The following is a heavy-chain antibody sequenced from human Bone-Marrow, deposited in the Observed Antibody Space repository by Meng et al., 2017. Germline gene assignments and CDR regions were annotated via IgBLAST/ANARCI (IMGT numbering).Heavy chain of an antibody. V-gene: IGHV6-1*01. Sequence: QVQLQQSGPGLVKPSKTLSPPCAISGDSVSSNIAAWNWIRQSPSRGLEWLGRTYYRSRWYDDYALSVKSRITINPDTSKNQFSLQLNSVTPEDTAVYYCARQLGHFDFWGQGTLVTVSS. CDR1: GDSVSSNIAA. CDR2: TYYRSRWYD. CDR3: ARQLGHFDF. J-gene: IGHJ4*02. D-gene: IGHD6-13*01.